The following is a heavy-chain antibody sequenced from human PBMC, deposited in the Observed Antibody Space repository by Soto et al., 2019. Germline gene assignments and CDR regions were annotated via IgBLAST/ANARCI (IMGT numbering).Heavy chain of an antibody. CDR3: AREASTRSLDY. J-gene: IGHJ4*02. Sequence: SVKVSCKASGYTFTGYYMHWVRQAPGQGLEWMGRIIPILGIANYAQKFQGRVTITADKSTSTAYMELSSLRSEDTAVYYCAREASTRSLDYWGQGTLVTVSS. CDR2: IIPILGIA. CDR1: GYTFTGYY. D-gene: IGHD2-2*01. V-gene: IGHV1-69*04.